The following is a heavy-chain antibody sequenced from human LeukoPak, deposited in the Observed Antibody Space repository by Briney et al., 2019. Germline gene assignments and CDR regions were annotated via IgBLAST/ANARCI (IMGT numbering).Heavy chain of an antibody. CDR1: GYTFTSYG. Sequence: ASVKGSCKASGYTFTSYGISWVRQAPGQGLEWMGWISAYNGNTNYAQKLHGRVNMTTATSTSTAYMELRSMRSDATAVYYCARVDRYYDSSGYYYVDYWGQGTLVTVSS. D-gene: IGHD3-22*01. CDR3: ARVDRYYDSSGYYYVDY. V-gene: IGHV1-18*01. CDR2: ISAYNGNT. J-gene: IGHJ4*02.